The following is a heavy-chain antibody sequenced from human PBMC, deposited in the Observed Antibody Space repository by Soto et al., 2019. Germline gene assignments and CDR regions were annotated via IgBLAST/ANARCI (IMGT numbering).Heavy chain of an antibody. D-gene: IGHD6-13*01. Sequence: SGGSLRLSCAASGFTFSSYAMSWVRQAPGKGLEWVSAISGSGGSTYYADSVKGRFTISRDNSKNTLYLQMNSLRAEDTAVYYCAKDKEQLGSFDYWGQGTLVTVSS. J-gene: IGHJ4*02. CDR2: ISGSGGST. CDR3: AKDKEQLGSFDY. CDR1: GFTFSSYA. V-gene: IGHV3-23*01.